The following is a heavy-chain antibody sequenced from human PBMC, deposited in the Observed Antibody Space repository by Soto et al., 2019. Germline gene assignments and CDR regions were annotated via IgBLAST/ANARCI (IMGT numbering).Heavy chain of an antibody. Sequence: SVADGKIGSVDDYWIWIRKPPGKGLEWIGFISYSGTTHYSASLRSRVSISVDTSKNQFSLDLSSATAADTAVYYCATMGTPVKGIYSFDHWGQGTLVPVSA. D-gene: IGHD4-17*01. CDR3: ATMGTPVKGIYSFDH. CDR2: ISYSGTT. J-gene: IGHJ4*02. V-gene: IGHV4-30-4*01. CDR1: DGKIGSVDDY.